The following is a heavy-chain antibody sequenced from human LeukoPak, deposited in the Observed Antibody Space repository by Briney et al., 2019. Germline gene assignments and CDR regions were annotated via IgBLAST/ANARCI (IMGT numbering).Heavy chain of an antibody. CDR1: GGTFSSYT. J-gene: IGHJ3*02. CDR3: ASRPAYYYDSSGYYPGAFDI. Sequence: SVKVSGKASGGTFSSYTISWVRQAPGQGLEWMGRIIPILGIANYAQKFQGRVTITADKSTSTAYMELSSLRSEDTAVYYCASRPAYYYDSSGYYPGAFDIWGQGTMVTVSS. V-gene: IGHV1-69*02. CDR2: IIPILGIA. D-gene: IGHD3-22*01.